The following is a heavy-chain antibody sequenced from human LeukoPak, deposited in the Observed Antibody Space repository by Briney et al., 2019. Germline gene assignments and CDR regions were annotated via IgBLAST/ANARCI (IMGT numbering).Heavy chain of an antibody. CDR3: TRVHGLDV. J-gene: IGHJ6*02. V-gene: IGHV3-74*01. CDR1: GFTFSSYW. Sequence: GGSLRLSCAASGFTFSSYWMSWVRQAPGKGLMWVSQINSDGSATSCADPVKGRCTISRDNAKNMLYLEMNSLRVEDTAVYFCTRVHGLDVWGQGTTVTVSS. CDR2: INSDGSAT.